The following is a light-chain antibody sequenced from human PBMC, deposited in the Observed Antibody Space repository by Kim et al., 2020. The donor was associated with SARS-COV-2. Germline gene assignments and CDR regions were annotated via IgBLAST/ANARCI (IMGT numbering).Light chain of an antibody. CDR1: QGISSY. V-gene: IGKV1-9*01. Sequence: ESVGDRVNISCRASQGISSYFAWYKVKPGKAPKLLIYASSTLQSGVPSRFSGSGSGTDFTLTISSLQPADFATYYCQQLNSSPLTFGGGTKVDIK. CDR3: QQLNSSPLT. J-gene: IGKJ4*01. CDR2: ASS.